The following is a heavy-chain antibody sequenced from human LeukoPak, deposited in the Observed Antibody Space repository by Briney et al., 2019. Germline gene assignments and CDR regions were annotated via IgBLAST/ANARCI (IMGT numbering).Heavy chain of an antibody. V-gene: IGHV4-61*02. D-gene: IGHD3-10*01. CDR2: IYTSGST. J-gene: IGHJ5*02. CDR3: ARGQGFGELSGWFDP. CDR1: GGSISSSSYY. Sequence: SETLSLTCTVSGGSISSSSYYWSWIRQPAGKGLEWIGRIYTSGSTNYNPSLKSRVTMSVDTSKNQFSLKLSSVTAADTAVYYCARGQGFGELSGWFDPWGQGTLVTVSS.